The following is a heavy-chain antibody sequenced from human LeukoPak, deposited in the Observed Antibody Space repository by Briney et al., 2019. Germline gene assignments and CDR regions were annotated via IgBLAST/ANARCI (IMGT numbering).Heavy chain of an antibody. D-gene: IGHD6-13*01. Sequence: GGSLRLSCAASGFTFGSFAMSWVRQAPGKGLEWVSSISGSGSSTYYADSVKGRFTISRGNSKNTLYLQMNSLRAEDTAVYYCAKFSGQQLVGYYFDYWGQGTLVTVSS. CDR2: ISGSGSST. J-gene: IGHJ4*02. V-gene: IGHV3-23*01. CDR3: AKFSGQQLVGYYFDY. CDR1: GFTFGSFA.